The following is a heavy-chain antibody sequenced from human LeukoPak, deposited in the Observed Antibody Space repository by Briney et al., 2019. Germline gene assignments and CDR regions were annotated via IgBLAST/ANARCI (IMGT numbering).Heavy chain of an antibody. CDR2: IWYDGSNK. D-gene: IGHD5-12*01. J-gene: IGHJ4*02. CDR3: AKLGGSDFDY. V-gene: IGHV3-33*06. CDR1: GFTFSSYG. Sequence: GGSLRLSCAASGFTFSSYGMHWVRQAPGKGLEWVAVIWYDGSNKYYADSVEGRFTISRDNSKNTLYLQMNSLRAEDTAVYYCAKLGGSDFDYWGQGTLVTVSS.